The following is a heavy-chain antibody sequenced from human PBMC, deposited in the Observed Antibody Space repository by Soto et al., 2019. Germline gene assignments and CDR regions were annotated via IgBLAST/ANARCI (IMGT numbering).Heavy chain of an antibody. J-gene: IGHJ6*03. Sequence: SETLSLTCTVSGGSISSSSYYWGWIRQPPGKGLEWIGSIYYSGSTYYNPSLKSRVTISVDTSKNQFSLKLSSVTAADTAVYYCARVSRGDFWSGLISTVERKRYYYYMDVWGKGTTVTVSS. CDR2: IYYSGST. V-gene: IGHV4-39*01. D-gene: IGHD3-3*01. CDR3: ARVSRGDFWSGLISTVERKRYYYYMDV. CDR1: GGSISSSSYY.